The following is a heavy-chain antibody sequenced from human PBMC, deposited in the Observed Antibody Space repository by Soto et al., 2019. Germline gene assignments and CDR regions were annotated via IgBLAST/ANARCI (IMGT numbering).Heavy chain of an antibody. CDR2: ISGSGGST. CDR1: GFTFSSYA. V-gene: IGHV3-23*01. J-gene: IGHJ3*02. CDR3: AKDRESYYGAFDI. Sequence: TGGSLRLSCAASGFTFSSYAMGWVRQAPGKGLEWVSAISGSGGSTYYADSVKGRFTISRDNSKNTLYLQMNSLRAEDTAVYYCAKDRESYYGAFDIWGQGTMVTVSS. D-gene: IGHD1-26*01.